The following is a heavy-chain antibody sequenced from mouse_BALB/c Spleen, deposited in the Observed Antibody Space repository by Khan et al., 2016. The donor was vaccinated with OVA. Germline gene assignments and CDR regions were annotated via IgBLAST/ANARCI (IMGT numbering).Heavy chain of an antibody. CDR3: ARDGGGFDSYYFDY. CDR2: LFYSGTT. CDR1: GISITTGNYR. Sequence: VQLQQPGPGLVKPSQTVSLTCTVTGISITTGNYRWSWIRHFPGNKLEWIGYLFYSGTTTYNPSLTSRTSITRDTSKNRFFLEMNSLTTEDTATYYCARDGGGFDSYYFDYWGQGTILTVSS. J-gene: IGHJ2*01. D-gene: IGHD2-2*01. V-gene: IGHV3-5*02.